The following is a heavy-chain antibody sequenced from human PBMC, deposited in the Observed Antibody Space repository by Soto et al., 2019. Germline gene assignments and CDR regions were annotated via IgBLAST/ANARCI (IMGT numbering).Heavy chain of an antibody. CDR1: GFSLNSPAVD. J-gene: IGHJ4*02. V-gene: IGHV2-5*02. D-gene: IGHD6-19*01. CDR3: AHGSGWLSDY. Sequence: QITLKESGPTLVKPTQTLTLTCTFSGFSLNSPAVDVNWIRQPPGKALEWLALIYWDDDNQYSPSLKSRLTITKDTSKNQVVLTMTNMDPVDTATYYCAHGSGWLSDYWGLGTLVTVSS. CDR2: IYWDDDN.